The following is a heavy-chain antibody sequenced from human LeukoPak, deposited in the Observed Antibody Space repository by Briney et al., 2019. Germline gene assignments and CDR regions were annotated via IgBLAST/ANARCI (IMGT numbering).Heavy chain of an antibody. CDR3: ARHRYYYDSSGYYYQP. V-gene: IGHV4-59*01. Sequence: PSETLSLTCTVAGASISSYYWSWIRQPPGKGLEWIGYIYYSGSTNYNPSLKSRVTISVDTSKNQFSLRLSSVTAADSAVYYCARHRYYYDSSGYYYQPWGQGTLVTVSS. CDR2: IYYSGST. J-gene: IGHJ5*02. CDR1: GASISSYY. D-gene: IGHD3-22*01.